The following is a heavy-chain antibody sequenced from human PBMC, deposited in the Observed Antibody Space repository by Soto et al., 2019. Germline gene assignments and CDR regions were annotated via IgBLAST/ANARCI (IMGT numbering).Heavy chain of an antibody. D-gene: IGHD5-18*01. CDR2: IYYSGST. CDR1: GGSISSSSYY. J-gene: IGHJ4*02. Sequence: SETLSLTCTVSGGSISSSSYYWGWIRQPPGKGLEWIGSIYYSGSTYYNPSLKSRVTISVDTSKNQFSLKLSSVTAADTAVYYCVRQGPGYSYGYYYFDYWGQGTLVTVSS. V-gene: IGHV4-39*01. CDR3: VRQGPGYSYGYYYFDY.